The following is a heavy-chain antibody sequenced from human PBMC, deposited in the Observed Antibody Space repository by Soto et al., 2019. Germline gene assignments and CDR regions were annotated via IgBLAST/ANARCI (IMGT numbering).Heavy chain of an antibody. CDR3: AEADYYYYGMDV. J-gene: IGHJ6*02. CDR2: ISAYNGNT. D-gene: IGHD6-25*01. CDR1: GYTFTSYG. V-gene: IGHV1-18*01. Sequence: QVQLVQSGAAVKKPGASVKVSCKASGYTFTSYGISWVRQAPGQGLEWMGGISAYNGNTNHAQKLQGRVTMPTDTATGPAYMEMRSLRADDTVGYYCAEADYYYYGMDVWGQGTTVTVSS.